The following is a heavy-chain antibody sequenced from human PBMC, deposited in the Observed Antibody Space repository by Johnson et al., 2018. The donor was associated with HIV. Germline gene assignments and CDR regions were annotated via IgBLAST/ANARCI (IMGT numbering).Heavy chain of an antibody. V-gene: IGHV3-30*02. CDR1: GFTFSSYG. D-gene: IGHD6-13*01. CDR2: IRYDGSNK. J-gene: IGHJ3*02. CDR3: AKEPYSSSWYGAFDI. Sequence: VQLVESGGGVVQPGRSLRLSCAASGFTFSSYGMHWVRQAPGKGLEWVAFIRYDGSNKYYADSVKGRFTISRDNSKNTLYLQMNSLRAEDTAVYYWAKEPYSSSWYGAFDIWGQGTMVTVSS.